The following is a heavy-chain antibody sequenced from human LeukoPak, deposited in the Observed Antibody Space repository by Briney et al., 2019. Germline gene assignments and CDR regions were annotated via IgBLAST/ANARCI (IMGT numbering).Heavy chain of an antibody. CDR1: GFIFSSYS. CDR2: ITGSGGNT. D-gene: IGHD6-13*01. CDR3: AKAASSSWPSYYYGMDV. V-gene: IGHV3-23*01. Sequence: TGGSLRLSCAASGFIFSSYSMSWVRQAPGKGLEWVSVITGSGGNTYYADSVKGRFTISKDNSKSMVYLQMSSLRVDDTAVYYCAKAASSSWPSYYYGMDVWGQGTTVTVSS. J-gene: IGHJ6*02.